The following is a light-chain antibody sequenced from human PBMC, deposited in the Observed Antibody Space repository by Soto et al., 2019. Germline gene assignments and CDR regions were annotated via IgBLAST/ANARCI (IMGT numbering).Light chain of an antibody. CDR3: QSYDSNTVI. CDR2: GDN. CDR1: SGSVASNF. J-gene: IGLJ2*01. Sequence: NFMLTQPHSVSESPGKTVTISCTGSSGSVASNFVHWYQRRPGSAPTIVIYGDNQRPSGVPDRFSGSIDSSSNSASLTISGLQTEDEADYYCQSYDSNTVIFGGGTKVTVL. V-gene: IGLV6-57*02.